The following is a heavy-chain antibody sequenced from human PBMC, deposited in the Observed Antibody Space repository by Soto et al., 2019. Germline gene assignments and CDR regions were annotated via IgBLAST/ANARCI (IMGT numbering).Heavy chain of an antibody. CDR3: AISYYYDSSGYYPFCDY. CDR2: IIPIFGTA. V-gene: IGHV1-69*01. CDR1: GGTFSSYA. Sequence: CKASGGTFSSYAISWVRQAPGQGLEWMGGIIPIFGTANYAQKFQGRVTITADESTSTAYMELSSLRSEDTAVYYCAISYYYDSSGYYPFCDYWGQGTLVTVSS. D-gene: IGHD3-22*01. J-gene: IGHJ4*02.